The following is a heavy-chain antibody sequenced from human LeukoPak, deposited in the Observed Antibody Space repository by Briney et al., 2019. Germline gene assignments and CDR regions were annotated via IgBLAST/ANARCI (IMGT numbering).Heavy chain of an antibody. CDR2: ISAYNGNT. V-gene: IGHV1-18*01. J-gene: IGHJ3*02. CDR3: ARGYDYVWGSYPPEDAFDI. Sequence: ASVKVSCKASGYTFTSYGISWVRQAPGQGLEWMGWISAYNGNTNYAQKLQGRVTMTTDTSTSTAYMELRSLRSEDTAVYYCARGYDYVWGSYPPEDAFDIWGQGTMVTVSS. D-gene: IGHD3-16*02. CDR1: GYTFTSYG.